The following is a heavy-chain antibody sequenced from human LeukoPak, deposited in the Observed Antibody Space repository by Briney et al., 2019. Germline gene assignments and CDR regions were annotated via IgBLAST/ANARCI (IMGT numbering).Heavy chain of an antibody. V-gene: IGHV4-38-2*01. Sequence: PSETLSLTCAVSGFSFSSDFYWGWVRQSPGKGLEWIGTIYHSGGTFYNPSLKSRVTILADKSKNEVFLKVNSVTAADTAVYYCARVIGDYVIGWYFDLWGRGTLVTVSS. D-gene: IGHD3-10*02. CDR3: ARVIGDYVIGWYFDL. J-gene: IGHJ2*01. CDR2: IYHSGGT. CDR1: GFSFSSDFY.